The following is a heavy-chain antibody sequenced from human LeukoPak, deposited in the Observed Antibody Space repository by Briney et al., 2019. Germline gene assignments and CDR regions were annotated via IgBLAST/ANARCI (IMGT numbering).Heavy chain of an antibody. D-gene: IGHD3-3*01. J-gene: IGHJ3*01. Sequence: SETLSLTCTVSGGSISSYYWSWIRQPAGKGLERIGRFYASGSNYNPSLKSRVTMSIDTSKNQFFLKLSSVTAADTAVYYCAKYYDFWSGYYDVWGQGTMVTVSS. V-gene: IGHV4-4*07. CDR1: GGSISSYY. CDR3: AKYYDFWSGYYDV. CDR2: FYASGS.